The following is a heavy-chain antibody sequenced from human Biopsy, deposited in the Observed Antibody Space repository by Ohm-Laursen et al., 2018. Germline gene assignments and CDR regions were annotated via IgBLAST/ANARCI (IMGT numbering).Heavy chain of an antibody. CDR2: INPKRGET. CDR1: GYTFSAFS. D-gene: IGHD2-2*01. Sequence: SVKVSCKPSGYTFSAFSVHWLRQAPGQGLEWMGWINPKRGETDYPQNFQGRVSMTRDTSISTAYMDLSRLRSADTAVYYCARGRRHCSGTCSRWYFDLWGRGTLVTVSS. J-gene: IGHJ2*01. CDR3: ARGRRHCSGTCSRWYFDL. V-gene: IGHV1-2*02.